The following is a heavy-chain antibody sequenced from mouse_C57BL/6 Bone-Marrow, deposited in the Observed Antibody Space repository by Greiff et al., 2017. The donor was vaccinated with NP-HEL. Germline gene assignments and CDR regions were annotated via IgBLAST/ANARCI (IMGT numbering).Heavy chain of an antibody. Sequence: VQLQQSGAELVKPGASVKLSCKASGYTFTSYWMHWVKQRPGQGLEWIGMIHPNSGSTNYNEKFKSKATLTVDKSSSTAYMQLSSLTSEDSAVYYCAREPQLRRAYWGQGTLVTVSA. CDR3: AREPQLRRAY. CDR2: IHPNSGST. CDR1: GYTFTSYW. D-gene: IGHD2-4*01. V-gene: IGHV1-64*01. J-gene: IGHJ3*01.